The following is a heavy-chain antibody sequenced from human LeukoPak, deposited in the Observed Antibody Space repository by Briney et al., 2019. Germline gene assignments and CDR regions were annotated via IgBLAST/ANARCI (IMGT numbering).Heavy chain of an antibody. CDR1: GGSISSYY. V-gene: IGHV4-59*01. CDR3: ARVPVATAGTGYYYYGMDV. Sequence: PSETLSLTCTVSGGSISSYYWSWIRQPPGKGLEWIGYIYYSGSTNYNPSLKSRVTISVDTSKNQFSLKLSSVTAADTAVYYCARVPVATAGTGYYYYGMDVWGQGTTVTVSS. CDR2: IYYSGST. J-gene: IGHJ6*02. D-gene: IGHD6-13*01.